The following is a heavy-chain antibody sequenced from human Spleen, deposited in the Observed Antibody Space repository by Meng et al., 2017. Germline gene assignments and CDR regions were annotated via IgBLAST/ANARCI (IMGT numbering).Heavy chain of an antibody. V-gene: IGHV1-18*01. CDR3: ATRGNPYLNC. CDR2: INTYNGKT. Sequence: GELVQSGAGVDKPGVSGKVSCDASGYTLSSDGFSWVRQAPGQGLEWLGWINTYNGKTDYAQKFQGRITMTTDTFTSTAYMELRSLRSDDTAVYYCATRGNPYLNCWGQGTLVTVSS. CDR1: GYTLSSDG. J-gene: IGHJ4*02.